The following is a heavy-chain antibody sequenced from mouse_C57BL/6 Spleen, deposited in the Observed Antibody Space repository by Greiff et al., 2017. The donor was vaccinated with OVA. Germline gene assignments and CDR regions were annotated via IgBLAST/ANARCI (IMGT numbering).Heavy chain of an antibody. CDR2: IRYDGSN. D-gene: IGHD1-1*01. CDR3: AGEGTTVVATGAMDY. CDR1: GYSITSGYF. Sequence: VQLQQSGPGLVKPSPSLSLTCSVSGYSITSGYFWNWIRQFPGNQLEWMGYIRYDGSNNYNPSLKNRISITRDTSTNQFFLKLNSVTTEDTATYYCAGEGTTVVATGAMDYWGQGTSVTVSS. V-gene: IGHV3-6*01. J-gene: IGHJ4*01.